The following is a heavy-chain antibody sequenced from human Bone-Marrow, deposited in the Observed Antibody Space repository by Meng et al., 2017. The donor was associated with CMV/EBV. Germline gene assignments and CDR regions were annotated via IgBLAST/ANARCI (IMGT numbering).Heavy chain of an antibody. CDR3: ATIYCSSTSCYPTRFDP. CDR1: GYTLTELS. CDR2: FDPEDGET. V-gene: IGHV1-24*01. Sequence: ASVKVSCKVSGYTLTELSMHWVRQAPGKGLEWMGGFDPEDGETIYAQKFQGRVTMTEDTSTDTAYMELSSLRSEDTAVYYCATIYCSSTSCYPTRFDPWGQGNLVNVAS. D-gene: IGHD2-2*01. J-gene: IGHJ5*02.